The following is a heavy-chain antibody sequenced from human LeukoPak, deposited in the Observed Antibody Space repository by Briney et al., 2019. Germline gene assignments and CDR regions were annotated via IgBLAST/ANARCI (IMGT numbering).Heavy chain of an antibody. D-gene: IGHD3-10*01. J-gene: IGHJ4*02. CDR1: GFTFSSYS. CDR3: AIISGSGSLDY. V-gene: IGHV3-21*01. Sequence: GGPLRLSCAASGFTFSSYSMNWVRHAPGKGLEWVSSISSSSSYIYYADPVKGRFTISRDNEKNALYLQMNSLRAEDTAVYYCAIISGSGSLDYWGQGTLVTVSS. CDR2: ISSSSSYI.